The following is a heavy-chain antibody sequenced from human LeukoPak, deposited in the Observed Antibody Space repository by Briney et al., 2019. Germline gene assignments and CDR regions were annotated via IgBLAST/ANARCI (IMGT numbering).Heavy chain of an antibody. D-gene: IGHD2-2*01. CDR1: GGSISSSSYY. CDR2: IYYSGST. V-gene: IGHV4-39*07. Sequence: SETLSLTCTVSGGSISSSSYYWGWIRQPPGKGLEWIGTIYYSGSTYYKPSLKRRVTISVDTSKNQFSLKLSFVTAADTAVYYCAREVDAAAAYNWFDPWGQGTLVTVSS. CDR3: AREVDAAAAYNWFDP. J-gene: IGHJ5*02.